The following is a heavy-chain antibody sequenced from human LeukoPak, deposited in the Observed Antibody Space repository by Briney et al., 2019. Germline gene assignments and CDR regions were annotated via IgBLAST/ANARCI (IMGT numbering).Heavy chain of an antibody. CDR3: ARELWFVNAPGSWFDP. D-gene: IGHD3-10*01. Sequence: SSHTLSLTCPISGDSISIGDYSWSWIRQRSGKGLEWIGYIFHSGRSYYDASLKRRVTISVDKSKNQFSLRLTSVTAADTAVYYCARELWFVNAPGSWFDPWGQGTLVTVSS. CDR2: IFHSGRS. J-gene: IGHJ5*02. V-gene: IGHV4-30-2*01. CDR1: GDSISIGDYS.